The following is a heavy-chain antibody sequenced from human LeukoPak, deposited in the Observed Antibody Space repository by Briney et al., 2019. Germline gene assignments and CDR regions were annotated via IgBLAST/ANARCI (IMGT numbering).Heavy chain of an antibody. CDR1: GFTFSSYA. V-gene: IGHV3-23*01. Sequence: GGSLRLSCAASGFTFSSYAMSWVRQAPGKGLEWVSAISGSGGSTYYADSVKGRFTISRDNAKNSLYLQMNSLRAEDTAVYYCARDFGTAVAFDYWGQGTLVTVSS. J-gene: IGHJ4*02. CDR3: ARDFGTAVAFDY. D-gene: IGHD5-18*01. CDR2: ISGSGGST.